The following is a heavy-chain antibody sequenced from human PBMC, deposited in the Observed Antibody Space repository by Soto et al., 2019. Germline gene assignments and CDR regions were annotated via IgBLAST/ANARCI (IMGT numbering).Heavy chain of an antibody. CDR1: GFSLKTVGVG. CDR3: AHTKRREDSSDY. J-gene: IGHJ4*02. CDR2: MYWNDDK. V-gene: IGHV2-5*01. D-gene: IGHD1-1*01. Sequence: QITLKESGPTLVKPTQTLTLTFTFSGFSLKTVGVGVVWIRQHPGKALECLALMYWNDDKRYRQYLEIRLTSTKESSKNQVVLTLTTIDPVDTATYYCAHTKRREDSSDYWGQGTLVTVS.